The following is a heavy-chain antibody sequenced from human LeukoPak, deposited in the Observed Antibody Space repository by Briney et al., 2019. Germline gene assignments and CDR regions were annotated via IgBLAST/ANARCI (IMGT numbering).Heavy chain of an antibody. CDR3: ARASGRDGYNSDY. J-gene: IGHJ4*02. CDR2: ISTSSYYI. D-gene: IGHD5-24*01. CDR1: GFTFSSYN. V-gene: IGHV3-21*01. Sequence: GGSLRLSCAASGFTFSSYNMNWVRQAPGKGLEWVSSISTSSYYIYYAESVKGRFAISRDNAKNSLYLQMNSLRAEDTAVYYCARASGRDGYNSDYWGQGTLVTVSS.